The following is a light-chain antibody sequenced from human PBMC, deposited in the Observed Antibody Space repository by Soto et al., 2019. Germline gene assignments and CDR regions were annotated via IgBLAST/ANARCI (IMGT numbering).Light chain of an antibody. Sequence: EIVMTQSPATLSGSPGERATLSCRASHSVSSNLAWYQQKPGQAPRLLIYGASTRATGIPARFSGSGSGTEFTLTISSLQYEDFAVYYCQQYNNWRYTFGQGTKLEI. V-gene: IGKV3-15*01. CDR2: GAS. CDR3: QQYNNWRYT. J-gene: IGKJ2*01. CDR1: HSVSSN.